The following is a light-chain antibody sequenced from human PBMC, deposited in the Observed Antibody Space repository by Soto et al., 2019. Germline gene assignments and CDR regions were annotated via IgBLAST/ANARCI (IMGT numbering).Light chain of an antibody. Sequence: EIVMTQSPTTLSVYHGERATLSCRASQSVSSNLAWYQQKPGQAPRLLIYDASTRATGIPARFSGSGSGTEFTLTISSLQSEDFAVYYRQQYNNWPQTFGQGTKVDIK. CDR3: QQYNNWPQT. J-gene: IGKJ1*01. CDR1: QSVSSN. V-gene: IGKV3-15*01. CDR2: DAS.